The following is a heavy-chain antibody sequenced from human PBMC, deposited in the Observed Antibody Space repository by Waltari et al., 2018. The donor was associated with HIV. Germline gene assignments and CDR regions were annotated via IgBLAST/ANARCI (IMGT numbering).Heavy chain of an antibody. V-gene: IGHV1-24*01. CDR3: ATPDGSGSYYFY. CDR1: GYTLTELS. CDR2: FDPEDGET. Sequence: QVQLVQSGAEVKKPGTSVTVSCKVSGYTLTELSIPWLRQAPGKGLEWMGGFDPEDGETIYAQKFQGRVTMTEDTSTDTAYMELSSLRSEDTAVYYCATPDGSGSYYFYWGQGTLVTVSS. D-gene: IGHD3-10*01. J-gene: IGHJ4*02.